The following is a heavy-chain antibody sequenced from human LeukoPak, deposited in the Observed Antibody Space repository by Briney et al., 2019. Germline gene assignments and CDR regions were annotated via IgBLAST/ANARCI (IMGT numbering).Heavy chain of an antibody. CDR2: INHSGST. Sequence: PSETLSLTCAVYGGSFSGYCWSWIRQPPGKGLEWIGEINHSGSTNYNPSLKSRVTISVDTSKNQFSLKLSSVTAADTAVYYCAGPAYGDYYYWGQGTLVTVSS. V-gene: IGHV4-34*01. CDR1: GGSFSGYC. D-gene: IGHD4-17*01. J-gene: IGHJ4*02. CDR3: AGPAYGDYYY.